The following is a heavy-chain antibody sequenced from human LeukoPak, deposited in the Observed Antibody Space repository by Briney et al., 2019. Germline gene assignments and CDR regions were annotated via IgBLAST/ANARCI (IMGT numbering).Heavy chain of an antibody. CDR3: ATAMVRGGNWFDP. CDR2: FDPEDGET. V-gene: IGHV1-24*01. CDR1: GYTLTELS. D-gene: IGHD3-10*01. Sequence: ASVTVSRKVSGYTLTELSMHWVRQAPGKGLEWMGGFDPEDGETIYAQKFQGRVTMTEDTSTDTAYMELSSLRSEDTAVYYCATAMVRGGNWFDPWGQGTLVAVSS. J-gene: IGHJ5*02.